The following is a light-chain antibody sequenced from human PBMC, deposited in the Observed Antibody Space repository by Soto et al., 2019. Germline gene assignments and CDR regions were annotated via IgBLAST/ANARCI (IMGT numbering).Light chain of an antibody. Sequence: EIVMTQSPLSLPVTPGESASISCTSSESLQHSNGYNYLDWYVQRPGQPPQLLIYLASNRASGVPDRFSGSGSGTDFTLKITRVEAVDVGFYSCMQVFRDYLSFGGGTKVE. CDR2: LAS. J-gene: IGKJ4*01. CDR3: MQVFRDYLS. CDR1: ESLQHSNGYNY. V-gene: IGKV2-28*01.